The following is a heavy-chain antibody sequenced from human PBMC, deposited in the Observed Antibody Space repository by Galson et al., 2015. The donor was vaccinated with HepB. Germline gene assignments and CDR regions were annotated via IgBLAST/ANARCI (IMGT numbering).Heavy chain of an antibody. V-gene: IGHV3-30*18. CDR3: AKDRALTASFPYHYGMDI. CDR1: GFIFSDFG. CDR2: ISYAGTNK. D-gene: IGHD1-14*01. Sequence: SLRLSCAASGFIFSDFGMHWVRQAPGKGLEWVAVISYAGTNKYYVDSVKGRFTISRDNSKNTLFLQMNSLRPEDTGLYYCAKDRALTASFPYHYGMDIWGQATPGTFSS. J-gene: IGHJ6*02.